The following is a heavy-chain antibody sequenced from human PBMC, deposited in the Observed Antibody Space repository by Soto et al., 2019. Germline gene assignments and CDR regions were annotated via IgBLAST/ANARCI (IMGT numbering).Heavy chain of an antibody. D-gene: IGHD1-7*01. V-gene: IGHV1-18*01. J-gene: IGHJ6*03. CDR2: ISAYNGNT. CDR1: GYTFTSDG. Sequence: ASVKVSCKASGYTFTSDGISWVRQAPGQGLEWMGWISAYNGNTNYAQKLQGRVTMTTDTSTSTAYMELRSLRSDDTAVYYCARESRTGTTFYYYMDVWGKGTTVTVSS. CDR3: ARESRTGTTFYYYMDV.